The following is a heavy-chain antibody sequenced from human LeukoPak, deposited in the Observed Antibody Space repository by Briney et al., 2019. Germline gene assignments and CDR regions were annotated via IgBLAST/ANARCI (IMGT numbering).Heavy chain of an antibody. D-gene: IGHD6-25*01. Sequence: GGSLRLSCAASGFTFSIYAMSWVRQAPGKGLEWVSGLSGSGGSTYYAYSVKGRFTISRDNSKNTLFLQMNSLRAEDTAVYYCAKDFLTVTAGWDYWGQGTLVTVSS. CDR3: AKDFLTVTAGWDY. J-gene: IGHJ4*02. CDR2: LSGSGGST. V-gene: IGHV3-23*01. CDR1: GFTFSIYA.